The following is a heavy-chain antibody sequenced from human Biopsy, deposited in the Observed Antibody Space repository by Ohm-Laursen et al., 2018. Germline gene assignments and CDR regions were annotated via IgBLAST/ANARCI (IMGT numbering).Heavy chain of an antibody. CDR1: GFTFTQFF. D-gene: IGHD6-19*01. CDR3: ALQSVAQMKNFDY. CDR2: VKASDGTK. Sequence: ASVKVSCKASGFTFTQFFIHWIRQAPGQGLVWMGVVKASDGTKRYAHEFQGRVTMTRDTSTSTAYMEMSRLRCDDTAVYYCALQSVAQMKNFDYWGQGTLVTVSS. J-gene: IGHJ4*02. V-gene: IGHV1-46*01.